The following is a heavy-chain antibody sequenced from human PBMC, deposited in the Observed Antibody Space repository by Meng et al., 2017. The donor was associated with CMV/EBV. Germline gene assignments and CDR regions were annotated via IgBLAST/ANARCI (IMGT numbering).Heavy chain of an antibody. Sequence: ASVKVSCKASVYTFTGYYMQWVRQAPGQGLEYMGWINSNSGDTKYAQKFQGRVTMTRDTSISTAYMELSRLRSDDTAVYYCARAVPARSWGNWFDPWGQGTLVTVSS. J-gene: IGHJ5*02. CDR2: INSNSGDT. CDR1: VYTFTGYY. V-gene: IGHV1-2*02. D-gene: IGHD2-2*01. CDR3: ARAVPARSWGNWFDP.